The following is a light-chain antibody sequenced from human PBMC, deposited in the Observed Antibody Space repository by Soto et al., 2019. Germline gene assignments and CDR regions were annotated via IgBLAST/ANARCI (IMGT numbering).Light chain of an antibody. CDR1: KLGNEY. Sequence: SYELTQPPSVSVSPGQTASITCSGDKLGNEYVFWYQQRPGQSPVLVIYQHSMRPSGIPARFSGSTSGNTATLTISGTQTVDGADYYCQAWDRSIAGFGGGTKLTVL. J-gene: IGLJ3*02. CDR3: QAWDRSIAG. CDR2: QHS. V-gene: IGLV3-1*01.